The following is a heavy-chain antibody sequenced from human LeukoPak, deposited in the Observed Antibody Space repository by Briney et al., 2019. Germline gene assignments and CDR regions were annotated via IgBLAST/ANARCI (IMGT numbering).Heavy chain of an antibody. CDR3: AREVVVPAAISPLQAFDI. CDR2: IYHSGST. D-gene: IGHD2-2*02. J-gene: IGHJ3*02. V-gene: IGHV4-30-2*01. Sequence: PSQTLSLTCTVSGGSISSGGYYWSWIRQPPGKGLEWIGYIYHSGSTYYNPSLKSRVTISVDRSKNQFSLKLSSVTAADTAVYYCAREVVVPAAISPLQAFDIWGQGTMVTVSS. CDR1: GGSISSGGYY.